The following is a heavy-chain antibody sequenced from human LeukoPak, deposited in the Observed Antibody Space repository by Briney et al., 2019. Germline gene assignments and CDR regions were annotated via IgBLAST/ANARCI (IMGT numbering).Heavy chain of an antibody. J-gene: IGHJ4*02. CDR1: GYTFTGYY. CDR3: ARGGQLVRPIDY. CDR2: INPNTGNT. Sequence: HEASVKVSCKASGYTFTGYYMHWVRQAPGQGLEWMGWINPNTGNTHYAQKCQGRVTMTRVTSIRTAYMELSSLRSDDTAVYYCARGGQLVRPIDYWGQGTLVTVSS. V-gene: IGHV1-2*02. D-gene: IGHD6-13*01.